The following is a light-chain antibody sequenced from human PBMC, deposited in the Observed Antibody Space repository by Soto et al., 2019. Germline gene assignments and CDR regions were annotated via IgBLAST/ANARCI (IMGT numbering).Light chain of an antibody. J-gene: IGKJ1*01. CDR1: QSISSY. Sequence: DIQMTQSPSSLSASVGDRVTITCRASQSISSYLNWYQQNPGKAPKLLIYAASSLQSGVPSRFSGSGSGTDFTLTISSLQPEDFATYYCQQSFSTPSTFGQGTKVDI. CDR3: QQSFSTPST. CDR2: AAS. V-gene: IGKV1-39*01.